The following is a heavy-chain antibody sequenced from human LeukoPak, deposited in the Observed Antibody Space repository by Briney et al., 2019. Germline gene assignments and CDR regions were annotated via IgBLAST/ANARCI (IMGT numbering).Heavy chain of an antibody. CDR3: AKDRGSSGYGTRFDP. CDR1: GFTFSNYA. J-gene: IGHJ5*02. D-gene: IGHD3-22*01. Sequence: GGSLRLSCASSGFTFSNYAMSWVRQAPGKGLEWVSAISGSGGTTYYGDSVRGRFTIFRDNSKNTLYLQMNSLRAEDTAVYYCAKDRGSSGYGTRFDPWGQGTLVTVSS. V-gene: IGHV3-23*01. CDR2: ISGSGGTT.